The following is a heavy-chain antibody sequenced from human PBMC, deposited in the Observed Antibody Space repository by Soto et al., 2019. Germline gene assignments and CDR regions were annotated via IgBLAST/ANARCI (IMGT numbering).Heavy chain of an antibody. Sequence: PSETLSLTCTVSGGSISSGDYYCNWIRQPPGKGLEWIGYIYYSVSTDYNPSLQSRVTISVDTSKNLVSLKLSSVTAADTAVYYGARWGIQLWTQSDYWGQGTMVTVSS. D-gene: IGHD5-18*01. CDR3: ARWGIQLWTQSDY. V-gene: IGHV4-30-4*01. CDR1: GGSISSGDYY. CDR2: IYYSVST. J-gene: IGHJ4*02.